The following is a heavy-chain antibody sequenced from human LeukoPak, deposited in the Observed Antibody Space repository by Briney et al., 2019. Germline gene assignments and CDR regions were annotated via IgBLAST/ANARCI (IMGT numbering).Heavy chain of an antibody. Sequence: SVKVSCKASGYTFTSYYMHWVRQAPGQGLEWMGRIIPILGIANYAQKFQGRVTITADKSTTTAYMELSSLRSEDTAVYYCASAALGYCSGGSCVENWFDPWGQGTLVTVSS. CDR2: IIPILGIA. J-gene: IGHJ5*02. V-gene: IGHV1-69*02. D-gene: IGHD2-15*01. CDR1: GYTFTSYY. CDR3: ASAALGYCSGGSCVENWFDP.